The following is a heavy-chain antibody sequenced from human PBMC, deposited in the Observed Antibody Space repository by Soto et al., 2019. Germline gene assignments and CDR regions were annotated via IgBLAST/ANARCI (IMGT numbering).Heavy chain of an antibody. D-gene: IGHD3-3*01. J-gene: IGHJ5*02. CDR2: ISAYNGNT. CDR3: ARVHYDFWSGYSPLWFDP. Sequence: QVQLVQSGAEVKKPGASVKVSCKASGYTFTSYGISWVRQAPGQGLEWMGWISAYNGNTNYAQKLQGRVTMTTDTSTSTAYMELRSLRSDDTAVYYCARVHYDFWSGYSPLWFDPWGQGTLVTVSS. CDR1: GYTFTSYG. V-gene: IGHV1-18*01.